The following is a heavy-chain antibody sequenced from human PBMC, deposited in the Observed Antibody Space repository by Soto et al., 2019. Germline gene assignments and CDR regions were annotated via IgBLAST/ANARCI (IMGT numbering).Heavy chain of an antibody. J-gene: IGHJ6*02. CDR1: GGTFSSYA. CDR2: IIPIFGTA. CDR3: ARAADSSSSVIGYGMDV. V-gene: IGHV1-69*01. D-gene: IGHD6-6*01. Sequence: QVQPVQSGAEVKKPGSSVKVSCKASGGTFSSYAISWVRQAPGQGLEWMGGIIPIFGTANYAQKFQGRVTITADESTSTAYMELSSLRSEDTAVYYCARAADSSSSVIGYGMDVWGQGTTVTVSS.